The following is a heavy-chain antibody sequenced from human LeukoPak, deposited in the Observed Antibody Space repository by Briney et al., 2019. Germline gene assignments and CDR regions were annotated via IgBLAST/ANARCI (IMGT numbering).Heavy chain of an antibody. V-gene: IGHV3-7*01. CDR3: ARDRSGDSGSYFDY. CDR2: IKQDGSEK. CDR1: GFTFSSYW. Sequence: GGSLRLSCAASGFTFSSYWMSWVRQAPGKGLEWVANIKQDGSEKYYVDSVKGRFTNSRDNAKNSLYLQMNSLRAEDTAVYYCARDRSGDSGSYFDYWGQGTLVTVSS. J-gene: IGHJ4*02. D-gene: IGHD1-26*01.